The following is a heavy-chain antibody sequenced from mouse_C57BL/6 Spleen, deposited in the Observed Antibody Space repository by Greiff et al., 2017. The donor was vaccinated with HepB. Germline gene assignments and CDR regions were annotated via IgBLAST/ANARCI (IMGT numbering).Heavy chain of an antibody. CDR3: AREGSNYRYYAMDY. V-gene: IGHV1-50*01. CDR2: IDPSDSYT. J-gene: IGHJ4*01. D-gene: IGHD2-1*01. CDR1: GYTFTSYW. Sequence: QVQLKQPGAELVKPGASVKLSCKASGYTFTSYWMQWVKQRPGQGLEWIGEIDPSDSYTNYNQKFKGKATLTVDTSSSTAYMQLSSLTSEDSAVYYCAREGSNYRYYAMDYWGQGTSVTVSS.